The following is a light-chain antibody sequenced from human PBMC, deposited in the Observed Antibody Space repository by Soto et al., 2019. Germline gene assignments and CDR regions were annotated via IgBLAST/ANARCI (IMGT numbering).Light chain of an antibody. CDR1: QSVSSN. CDR3: QQYGSSPPLT. V-gene: IGKV3-20*01. CDR2: GAS. J-gene: IGKJ4*02. Sequence: DIVMTQSPATLSVSPGERATLSCRASQSVSSNLAWHQQKPGQAPRLLIYGASSRATGIPDRFSGSGSGTDFTLTISSLEPEDVVVYYCQQYGSSPPLTFGGGTKVDIK.